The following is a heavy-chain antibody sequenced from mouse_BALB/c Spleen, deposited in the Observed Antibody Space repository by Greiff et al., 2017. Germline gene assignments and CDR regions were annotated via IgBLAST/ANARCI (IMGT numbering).Heavy chain of an antibody. V-gene: IGHV1S56*01. D-gene: IGHD1-1*01. J-gene: IGHJ4*01. CDR1: GYTFTSYY. Sequence: VQLQQSGPELVKPGASVRISCKASGYTFTSYYIHWVKQRPGQGLEWIGWIYPGNVNTKYNEKFKGKATLTADKSSSTAYMQLSSLTSEDSAVYFGARSDYGSSYYAMDDWGQGTSVTVSS. CDR2: IYPGNVNT. CDR3: ARSDYGSSYYAMDD.